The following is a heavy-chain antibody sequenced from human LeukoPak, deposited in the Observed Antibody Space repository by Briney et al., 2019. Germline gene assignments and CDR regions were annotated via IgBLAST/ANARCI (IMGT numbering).Heavy chain of an antibody. CDR1: GYTFTSYG. Sequence: ASVKVSCKASGYTFTSYGISWVRQAPGQGLEWMGWVSAYNGNTNYAQKLQGRVTMTTDTSTSTAYMELRSLRSDDTAVYCCAMYDILTGYSSYWGQGTLVTVSS. CDR3: AMYDILTGYSSY. D-gene: IGHD3-9*01. CDR2: VSAYNGNT. V-gene: IGHV1-18*01. J-gene: IGHJ4*02.